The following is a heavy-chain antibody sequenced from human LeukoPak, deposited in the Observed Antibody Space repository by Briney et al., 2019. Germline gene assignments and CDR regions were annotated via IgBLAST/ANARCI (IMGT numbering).Heavy chain of an antibody. Sequence: ASVKVSCKASGYTFNNYGIIWLRQAPGQRLEWMGWVTSYNVDTNYAQKFQGRVTMGTDTSTSTAYMELRSLRFDDTAIYYCAKDWQILTGRNCFVPWGQGTLVTVSS. CDR1: GYTFNNYG. D-gene: IGHD3-9*01. CDR3: AKDWQILTGRNCFVP. J-gene: IGHJ5*02. CDR2: VTSYNVDT. V-gene: IGHV1-18*01.